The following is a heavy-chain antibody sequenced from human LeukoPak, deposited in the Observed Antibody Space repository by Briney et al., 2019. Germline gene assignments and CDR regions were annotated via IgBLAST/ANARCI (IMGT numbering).Heavy chain of an antibody. CDR3: ARMRAMGGYGMDV. Sequence: GGSLRLSCAASGFTFSSYSMNWVRQAPGKGLEWVSSISSSSSYIYYADSVKGRFTISRDNAKNSLYLQMNSLRAEDTAVYYCARMRAMGGYGMDVWGQGTTVTVSS. CDR1: GFTFSSYS. D-gene: IGHD5-18*01. CDR2: ISSSSSYI. J-gene: IGHJ6*02. V-gene: IGHV3-21*01.